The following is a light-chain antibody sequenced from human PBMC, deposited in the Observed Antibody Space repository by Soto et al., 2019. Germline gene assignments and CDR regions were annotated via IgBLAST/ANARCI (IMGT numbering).Light chain of an antibody. CDR3: PQYGRSPLT. V-gene: IGKV3-20*01. CDR2: GAS. Sequence: EIVLTQFPGTLSLSPGERATLSCRASQGLSSSYLTWYQQKPGQAPRVLIYGASNRATGIPDRFSGSGSGTDFTLTISSLEPEDFAVYYCPQYGRSPLTFGGGTRVEIK. J-gene: IGKJ4*01. CDR1: QGLSSSY.